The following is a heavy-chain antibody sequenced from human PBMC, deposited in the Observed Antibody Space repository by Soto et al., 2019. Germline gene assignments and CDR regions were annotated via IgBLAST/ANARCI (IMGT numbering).Heavy chain of an antibody. V-gene: IGHV3-74*01. D-gene: IGHD2-15*01. CDR1: GFIFSGYW. CDR3: ARAICSGGRCFLLDL. CDR2: IKGDGSGI. J-gene: IGHJ5*02. Sequence: EVQLLESGGGLVPPGGSLRLSCAASGFIFSGYWMHWGRQAPGKGLVLVSRIKGDGSGISYADSVKGRFTISRDNVKKTLYLQMNSLRAEDTAVYYCARAICSGGRCFLLDLWGQGTLVTVSS.